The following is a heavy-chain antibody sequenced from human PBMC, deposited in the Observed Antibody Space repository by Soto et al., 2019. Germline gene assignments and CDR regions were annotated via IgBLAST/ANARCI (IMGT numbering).Heavy chain of an antibody. Sequence: SETLSLTCTVSGGSISSSGYLWGWIRQLPGKGLEWIGTIYYSGKTYYNPSLKSRVTISVDTSENQLSLKLSSVTAADTAVYYCARQWGNGRWTFDYWGQGTLVTVSS. V-gene: IGHV4-39*01. CDR2: IYYSGKT. CDR3: ARQWGNGRWTFDY. CDR1: GGSISSSGYL. D-gene: IGHD7-27*01. J-gene: IGHJ4*02.